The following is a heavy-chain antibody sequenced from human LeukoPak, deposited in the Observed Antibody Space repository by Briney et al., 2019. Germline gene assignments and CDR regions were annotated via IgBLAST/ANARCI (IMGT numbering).Heavy chain of an antibody. J-gene: IGHJ4*02. V-gene: IGHV1-8*03. D-gene: IGHD5-24*01. CDR1: GYTFTSYD. CDR2: MNPNSGNT. Sequence: ASVKVSCNASGYTFTSYDINWVRKATGQGLEWMGWMNPNSGNTGYAQKFQCRVTITRNTSISKAYMELSSLRSEDTAVYYCARGEMATIKFDYWGQGTLVTVSS. CDR3: ARGEMATIKFDY.